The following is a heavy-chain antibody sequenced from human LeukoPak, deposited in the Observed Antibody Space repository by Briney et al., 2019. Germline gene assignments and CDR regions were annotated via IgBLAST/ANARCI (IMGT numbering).Heavy chain of an antibody. CDR3: ARRSGYSYGYDLFDY. J-gene: IGHJ4*02. CDR1: GFTFSSYA. CDR2: IPYDGSNK. Sequence: GGSLRLSCAASGFTFSSYAMHWVRQAPGKGLEWVAVIPYDGSNKYYADSVKGRFTISRDNSKNTLYLQMNSLRAEDTAVYYCARRSGYSYGYDLFDYWGQGTLVTVSS. V-gene: IGHV3-30*04. D-gene: IGHD5-18*01.